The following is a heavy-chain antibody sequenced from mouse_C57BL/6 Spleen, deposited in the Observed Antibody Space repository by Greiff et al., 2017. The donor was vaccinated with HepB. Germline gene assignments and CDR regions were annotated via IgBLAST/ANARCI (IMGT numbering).Heavy chain of an antibody. D-gene: IGHD1-1*01. J-gene: IGHJ1*03. V-gene: IGHV2-5*01. CDR1: GFSLTSYG. CDR3: ASHYYGSSSSYWYFDV. Sequence: QVQLKESGPGLVQPSQSLSITCTVSGFSLTSYGVHWVRQSPGKGLEWLGVIWRGGSTDYNAAFMSRLSITKDNSKSQVFFKMNSLQADDTAIYYCASHYYGSSSSYWYFDVWGTGTTVTVSS. CDR2: IWRGGST.